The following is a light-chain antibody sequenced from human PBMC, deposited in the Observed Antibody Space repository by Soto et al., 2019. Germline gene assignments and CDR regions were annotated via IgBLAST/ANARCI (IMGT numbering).Light chain of an antibody. CDR1: SSDVGGHNY. CDR3: SSTAGNNNLV. CDR2: EVS. Sequence: QSALTQSPSASGSRGQSVTISCTGTSSDVGGHNYVSWYQHHPGKAPKLIIYEVSKRPSGVPDRFSGSKSANTASLTVSGLQAEDEAFYYCSSTAGNNNLVFGGGTKLTVL. V-gene: IGLV2-8*01. J-gene: IGLJ3*02.